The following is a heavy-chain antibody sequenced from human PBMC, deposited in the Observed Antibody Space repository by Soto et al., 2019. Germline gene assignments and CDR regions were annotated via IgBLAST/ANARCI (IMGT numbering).Heavy chain of an antibody. J-gene: IGHJ3*02. CDR2: IYYSGST. V-gene: IGHV4-30-4*01. Sequence: PSETLSLTCTVSGGSISSGDYYWSWIRQPPGKGLEWIGYIYYSGSTYYNPSLKSRVTISVDTSKNQFSLKLSSVTAADTAVYYCARVSPAYYYDSSGLYDAFDIWGQGTMVTVSS. CDR3: ARVSPAYYYDSSGLYDAFDI. D-gene: IGHD3-22*01. CDR1: GGSISSGDYY.